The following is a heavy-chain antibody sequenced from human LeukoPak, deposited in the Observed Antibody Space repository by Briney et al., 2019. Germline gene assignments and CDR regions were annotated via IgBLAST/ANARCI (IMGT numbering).Heavy chain of an antibody. CDR1: GGSISSYY. CDR3: ARDQWELPAY. V-gene: IGHV4-59*01. Sequence: PSETLSLTCTVSGGSISSYYWSWIRQPPGKGLEWIGYIYYSGSTNYSPSLKSRVTISVDTSKNQFSLKLSSVTAADTAVYYCARDQWELPAYRGQGTLVTVSS. CDR2: IYYSGST. J-gene: IGHJ4*02. D-gene: IGHD1-26*01.